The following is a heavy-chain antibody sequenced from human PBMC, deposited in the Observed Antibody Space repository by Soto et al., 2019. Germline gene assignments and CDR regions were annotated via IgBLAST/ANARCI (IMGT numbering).Heavy chain of an antibody. CDR1: GYTFTSYG. Sequence: ASVKVSCKASGYTFTSYGISWVRQAPGQGLEWMGWISAYNGNTNYAQKLQGRVTMTTDTSTSTAYMELRSLRSDDTAVYYCARPASRYYYYYGMDVWGQGTTVTVSS. V-gene: IGHV1-18*01. D-gene: IGHD6-13*01. J-gene: IGHJ6*02. CDR2: ISAYNGNT. CDR3: ARPASRYYYYYGMDV.